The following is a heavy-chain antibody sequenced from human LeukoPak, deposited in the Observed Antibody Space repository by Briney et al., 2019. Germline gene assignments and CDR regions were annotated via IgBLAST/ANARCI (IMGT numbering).Heavy chain of an antibody. D-gene: IGHD5-18*01. Sequence: ASVKVSCKASGYTFTDYYVHWVRQAPGQGLEWMGWIKPNSGGANYAQKLQGRVTMTTDTSTSTAYMELRSLRSDDTAVYYCARGQGTAMVFDYWGQGTLVTVSS. V-gene: IGHV1-2*02. J-gene: IGHJ4*02. CDR2: IKPNSGGA. CDR1: GYTFTDYY. CDR3: ARGQGTAMVFDY.